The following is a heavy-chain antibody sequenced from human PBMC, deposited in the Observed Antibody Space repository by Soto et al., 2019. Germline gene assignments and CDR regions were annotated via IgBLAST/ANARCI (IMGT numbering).Heavy chain of an antibody. Sequence: GASVKVSCKACGYTFTSYAMHWVRQAPGQRLEWMGWINAGNGNTKYSQKFQGRVTITRDTSASTAYMELSSLRSEDTAVYYCAREQYSSSWYDYYYGMDVWGQGTTVTVSS. V-gene: IGHV1-3*01. D-gene: IGHD6-13*01. CDR2: INAGNGNT. CDR3: AREQYSSSWYDYYYGMDV. J-gene: IGHJ6*02. CDR1: GYTFTSYA.